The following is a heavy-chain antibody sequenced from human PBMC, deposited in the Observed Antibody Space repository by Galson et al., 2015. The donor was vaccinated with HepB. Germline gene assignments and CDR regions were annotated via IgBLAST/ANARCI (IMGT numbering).Heavy chain of an antibody. J-gene: IGHJ4*02. CDR3: ALRTSIVGARFDY. D-gene: IGHD1-26*01. V-gene: IGHV1-69*06. CDR2: IIPIFGTA. CDR1: GGTFSSYA. Sequence: SVKVSCKASGGTFSSYAISWVRQAPGQGLEWMGGIIPIFGTANYAQKFQGRVTITADKSTSTAYMELSSLRSEDTAVYYCALRTSIVGARFDYWGQGTLVTVSS.